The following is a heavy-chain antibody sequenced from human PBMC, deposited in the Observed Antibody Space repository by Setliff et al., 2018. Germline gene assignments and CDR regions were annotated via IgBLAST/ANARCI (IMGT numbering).Heavy chain of an antibody. D-gene: IGHD3-9*01. CDR3: ATHFSDYDILTGYYPFDY. CDR1: DDSISSRRYY. Sequence: SETLSLTCTVSDDSISSRRYYWGWFRQPAGKELEWIGQIYTSWSTNYNPSLKSRVTISLDTSKNQFSLKLSSVTAADTAVYYCATHFSDYDILTGYYPFDYWGQGTLVTVSS. J-gene: IGHJ4*02. CDR2: IYTSWST. V-gene: IGHV4-61*09.